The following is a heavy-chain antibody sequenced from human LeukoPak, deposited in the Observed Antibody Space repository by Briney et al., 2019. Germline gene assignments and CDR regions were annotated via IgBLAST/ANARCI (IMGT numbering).Heavy chain of an antibody. J-gene: IGHJ4*02. V-gene: IGHV3-23*01. CDR3: ARLHYDFVWGIFDY. Sequence: GGSLRLSCAASGFTFSTYGMSWVRQAPGKGLQWVSTIPRGGGTYYADSVKGRFTISRDNSKNTLYLQMNSLQSEDTAVYYCARLHYDFVWGIFDYWGQGTLVTVSS. CDR2: IPRGGGT. D-gene: IGHD3-16*01. CDR1: GFTFSTYG.